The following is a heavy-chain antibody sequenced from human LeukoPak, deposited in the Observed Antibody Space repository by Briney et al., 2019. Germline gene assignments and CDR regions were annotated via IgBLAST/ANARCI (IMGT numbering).Heavy chain of an antibody. Sequence: PGGSLRLSCAASGFTFSSYSMNWVRQAPGKGLEWVSSISSSSSYIYYADSVKGRFTISRDNAKNSLYLQMNSLTSEDTAVFYCAADGPADLFDGSEDPPRDAFEIWGQGTMVTVSS. CDR3: AADGPADLFDGSEDPPRDAFEI. CDR2: ISSSSSYI. V-gene: IGHV3-21*04. J-gene: IGHJ3*02. D-gene: IGHD3-22*01. CDR1: GFTFSSYS.